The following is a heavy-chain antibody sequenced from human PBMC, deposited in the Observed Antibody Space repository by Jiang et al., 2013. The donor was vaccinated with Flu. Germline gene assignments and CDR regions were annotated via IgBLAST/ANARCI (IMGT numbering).Heavy chain of an antibody. Sequence: VQLLESGGGLVQPGGSLRLSCAASGFTLSTYWMSWVRQAPGKGLEWVANIKQDGSEKYYVDSVKGRFTISRDNAKNSLYLQMNSLRADDTAVYYCARARRPSGNPSPYFDYWGLGTLVTVSS. CDR3: ARARRPSGNPSPYFDY. V-gene: IGHV3-7*05. J-gene: IGHJ4*02. D-gene: IGHD4-23*01. CDR1: GFTLSTYW. CDR2: IKQDGSEK.